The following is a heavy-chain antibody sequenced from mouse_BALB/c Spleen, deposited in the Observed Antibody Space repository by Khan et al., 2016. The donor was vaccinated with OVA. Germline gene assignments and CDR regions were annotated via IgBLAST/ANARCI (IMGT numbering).Heavy chain of an antibody. CDR3: ARSTYRYAFVY. V-gene: IGHV3-8*02. D-gene: IGHD2-14*01. CDR2: IIYTGNT. Sequence: EVQLVESGPSLVKPSQTLSLTCSVTGDSITSGYWNWIRKFPGNKLEYMGYIIYTGNTYYNPSLQSRISITRHTSKNQYYLQLSSVTDEDTATYYCARSTYRYAFVYWGQGTLVTVSA. CDR1: GDSITSGY. J-gene: IGHJ3*01.